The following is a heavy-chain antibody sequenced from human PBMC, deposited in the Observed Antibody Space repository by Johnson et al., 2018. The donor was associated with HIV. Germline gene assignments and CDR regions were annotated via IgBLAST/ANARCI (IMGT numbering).Heavy chain of an antibody. CDR3: ARELVRYAFDI. CDR1: GFTFSSYA. V-gene: IGHV3-30*04. D-gene: IGHD6-6*01. J-gene: IGHJ3*02. CDR2: ISYDGSNK. Sequence: QVQLVESGGGLVKPGGSLRLSCAASGFTFSSYAMHWVRQAPGKGLEWVAVISYDGSNKYYADSVKGRFTISRDNSENTLYLQMNILRAEDTAVYYCARELVRYAFDIWGQGTMVTVSS.